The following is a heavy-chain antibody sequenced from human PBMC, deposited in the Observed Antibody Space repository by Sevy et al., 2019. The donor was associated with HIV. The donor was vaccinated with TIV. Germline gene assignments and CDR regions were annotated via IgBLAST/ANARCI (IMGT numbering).Heavy chain of an antibody. CDR1: GFTFNNYA. CDR3: AKGGSTSGYYLNYFAY. D-gene: IGHD3-22*01. V-gene: IGHV3-23*01. CDR2: VSGGGDTT. Sequence: GESLKISCAASGFTFNNYAMTWVRQAPGKGLEWVSAVSGGGDTTYYADSVKGRFTISRDNSKNTLYLQMNSLRAEDTAVYYCAKGGSTSGYYLNYFAYWGQGTLVTDSS. J-gene: IGHJ4*02.